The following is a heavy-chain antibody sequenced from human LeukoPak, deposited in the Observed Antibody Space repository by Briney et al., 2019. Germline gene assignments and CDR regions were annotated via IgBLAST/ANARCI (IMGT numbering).Heavy chain of an antibody. CDR1: GGSISSSNW. V-gene: IGHV4-4*02. Sequence: KSSETLSLTCAVSGGSISSSNWWSWVRPPPGKGLEWIGEIYHSGSTNYNPSLKSRVTISEDKHKNQSSLKRRSVPAPDPAVYYVARDGMTGTPPPLSAWGQGTMVTVSS. D-gene: IGHD1-14*01. CDR3: ARDGMTGTPPPLSA. J-gene: IGHJ3*01. CDR2: IYHSGST.